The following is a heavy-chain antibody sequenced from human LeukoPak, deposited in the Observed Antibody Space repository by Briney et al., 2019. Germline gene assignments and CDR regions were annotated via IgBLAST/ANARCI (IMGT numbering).Heavy chain of an antibody. CDR1: GFTFSSYG. D-gene: IGHD6-19*01. CDR3: ARGPGIAVAGTLDY. CDR2: LSYDGSNK. Sequence: GGSLRLSCAASGFTFSSYGMHWVRQAPGKGLEWVAVLSYDGSNKYYADSVKGRFTISRDNSKNTLYLQMNSLRAEDTAVYYCARGPGIAVAGTLDYWGQGTLVTVSS. J-gene: IGHJ4*02. V-gene: IGHV3-30*03.